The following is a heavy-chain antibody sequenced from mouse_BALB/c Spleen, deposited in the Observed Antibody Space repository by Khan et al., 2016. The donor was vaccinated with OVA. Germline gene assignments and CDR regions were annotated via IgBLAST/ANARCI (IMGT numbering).Heavy chain of an antibody. D-gene: IGHD2-1*01. CDR2: IYPGNGNT. Sequence: QVQLKQSGAELVRPGTSVKMSCKAAGYTFTNYWIGWINQRPGHGLEWIGDIYPGNGNTNYNEKFKGKATLTADQSSSTAYLQRSSLTSEDSAMYYCARPYSVDANYATMDDWGQGTSVTVSS. CDR1: GYTFTNYW. CDR3: ARPYSVDANYATMDD. J-gene: IGHJ4*01. V-gene: IGHV1-63*02.